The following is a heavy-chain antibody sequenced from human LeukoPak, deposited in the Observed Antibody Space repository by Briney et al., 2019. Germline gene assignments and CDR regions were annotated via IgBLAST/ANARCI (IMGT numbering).Heavy chain of an antibody. CDR1: GGSISSGDYY. CDR3: AREVGYCSSTSCYGDAFDI. CDR2: IYYSGST. V-gene: IGHV4-30-4*01. Sequence: SQTLSLTCTVSGGSISSGDYYWSWIRQPPGKGLEWIGYIYYSGSTYYNPSLKSRVIISVDTSKNQFSLKLSSVTAADTAVYYCAREVGYCSSTSCYGDAFDIWGQGTMVTVSS. J-gene: IGHJ3*02. D-gene: IGHD2-2*01.